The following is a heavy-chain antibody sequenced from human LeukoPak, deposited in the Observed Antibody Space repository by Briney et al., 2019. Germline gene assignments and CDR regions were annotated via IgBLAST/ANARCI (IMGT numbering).Heavy chain of an antibody. CDR2: TYYRSKWYN. Sequence: SQTLSLTCAISGDSVSSNSAAWNWIRQSPLRGLEWLGRTYYRSKWYNDYAVSVKSRITINPDTSKNQFSLQLDSVTPEDTAVYYCAREEGSTWYLIHFDYWGQGTLVTVSS. J-gene: IGHJ4*02. CDR1: GDSVSSNSAA. CDR3: AREEGSTWYLIHFDY. V-gene: IGHV6-1*01. D-gene: IGHD6-13*01.